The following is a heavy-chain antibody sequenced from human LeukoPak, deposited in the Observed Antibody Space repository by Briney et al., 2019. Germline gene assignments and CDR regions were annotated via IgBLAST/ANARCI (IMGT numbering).Heavy chain of an antibody. D-gene: IGHD3-22*01. CDR2: ISGSGGST. Sequence: PGGSLRLSCAASGFTVSSNYMSWVRQAPGKGLEWVSAISGSGGSTYYADSVKGRFTISRDNSKNTLYLQMNSLRAEDTAVYYCAKMVGVYYYDSSGYYYGYFDYWGQGTLVTVSS. CDR1: GFTVSSNY. V-gene: IGHV3-23*01. CDR3: AKMVGVYYYDSSGYYYGYFDY. J-gene: IGHJ4*02.